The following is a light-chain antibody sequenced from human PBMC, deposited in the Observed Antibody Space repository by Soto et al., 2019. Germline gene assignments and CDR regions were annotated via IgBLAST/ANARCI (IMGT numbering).Light chain of an antibody. CDR1: DSDVGTYNL. CDR2: EVN. Sequence: QSVLTQPASVSGSPGQSITVSCTGTDSDVGTYNLVSWFQQNPGSVPKLIIYEVNMRPSGVSSRFSGPKSGNTASLTISGLQPEDEADYYCCSYAGDGVVFGGGTKLTVL. J-gene: IGLJ2*01. CDR3: CSYAGDGVV. V-gene: IGLV2-23*02.